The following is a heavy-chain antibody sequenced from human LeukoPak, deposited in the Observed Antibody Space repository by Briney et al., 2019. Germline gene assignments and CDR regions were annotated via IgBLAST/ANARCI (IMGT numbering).Heavy chain of an antibody. J-gene: IGHJ4*02. CDR1: GFTFSSYA. Sequence: PGESLRLSCAASGFTFSSYAMHWVRQAPGKGLEWVAVISYDGSNKYYADSVKGRFTISRDNSKNTLYLQMNSLRAEDTAVYYCARAVGATDFDYWGQGTLVTVSS. V-gene: IGHV3-30*01. D-gene: IGHD1-26*01. CDR2: ISYDGSNK. CDR3: ARAVGATDFDY.